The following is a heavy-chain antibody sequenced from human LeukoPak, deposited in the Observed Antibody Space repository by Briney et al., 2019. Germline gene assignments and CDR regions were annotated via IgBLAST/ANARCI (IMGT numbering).Heavy chain of an antibody. CDR2: ISSSNNYI. V-gene: IGHV3-21*01. CDR3: ARRSPNYYFDY. CDR1: GFTFSNYN. J-gene: IGHJ4*02. Sequence: SGGSLRLSCAASGFTFSNYNMNWVRQAPEKGLEWVSSISSSNNYIYYADSVKGRFTISRDNAKNSLYLQMNSLRAEDTAVYYCARRSPNYYFDYWGQGTPVTVSS.